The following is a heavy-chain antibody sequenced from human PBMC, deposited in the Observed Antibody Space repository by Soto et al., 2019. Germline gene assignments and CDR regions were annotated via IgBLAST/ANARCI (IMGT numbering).Heavy chain of an antibody. D-gene: IGHD3-22*01. V-gene: IGHV1-18*01. CDR2: ISAYNGNT. Sequence: QVQLVQSGAEVKKPGASVKVSCKASGYTFTSYGISWVRQAPGQGLEWMGWISAYNGNTNYAQKLKSRVTMTTDTSTSTTYMELSSLRSDETAVYYCARGLEYYYDSSDYYSDAFDIWGQGTMVTVSS. J-gene: IGHJ3*02. CDR3: ARGLEYYYDSSDYYSDAFDI. CDR1: GYTFTSYG.